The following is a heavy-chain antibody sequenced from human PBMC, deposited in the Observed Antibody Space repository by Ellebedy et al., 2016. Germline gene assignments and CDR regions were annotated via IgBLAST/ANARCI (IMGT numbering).Heavy chain of an antibody. D-gene: IGHD1-1*01. CDR3: AKRWEGTFLYYYMDI. CDR2: INNGTT. V-gene: IGHV4-59*12. CDR1: GVSILTYY. Sequence: SETLSLTCTVSGVSILTYYWGWIRQSPGKGLEWIGYINNGTTNLNPSLKSRVTMSLDTSKNQFSLKVTSLTAADTATYFCAKRWEGTFLYYYMDIWGKGTTVTVSS. J-gene: IGHJ6*03.